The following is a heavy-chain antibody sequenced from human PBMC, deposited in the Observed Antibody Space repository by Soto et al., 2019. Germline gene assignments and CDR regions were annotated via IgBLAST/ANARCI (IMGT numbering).Heavy chain of an antibody. CDR2: INHSGST. J-gene: IGHJ4*02. CDR1: GGSFSGYY. Sequence: SGTLSLTCAVYGGSFSGYYWSWIRQPPGKGLEWIGEINHSGSTYYNPPLRSRVTISIDTSKNHFFLNLSSVTAADTAVYYCARIGLTTALLWGQGTLVTVSS. V-gene: IGHV4-34*01. CDR3: ARIGLTTALL. D-gene: IGHD4-17*01.